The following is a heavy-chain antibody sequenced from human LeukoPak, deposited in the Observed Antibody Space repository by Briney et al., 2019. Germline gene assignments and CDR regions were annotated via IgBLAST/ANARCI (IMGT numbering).Heavy chain of an antibody. CDR1: GFTFSDYY. CDR3: AREAYSSSWYRAPSYNWFDP. CDR2: ISSSGSTI. D-gene: IGHD6-13*01. V-gene: IGHV3-11*01. Sequence: VGSLRLSCAASGFTFSDYYMSWIRQAPGKGLEWVSYISSSGSTIYYADSVKGRFTISRDNAKNSLYLQMNSLRAEDTAVYYCAREAYSSSWYRAPSYNWFDPWGQGTLVTVSS. J-gene: IGHJ5*02.